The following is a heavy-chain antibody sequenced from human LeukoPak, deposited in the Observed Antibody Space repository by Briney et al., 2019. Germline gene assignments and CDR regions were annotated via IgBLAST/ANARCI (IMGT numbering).Heavy chain of an antibody. V-gene: IGHV3-43D*03. CDR1: GFTFDDYA. Sequence: GGSLRLSCAASGFTFDDYAMHWVRRAPGKGLEWVSLISWDGVVTYYVGSVKGRFTISRDNTKNSLYLQMNSLRAEDTAVYYCSRGRFNYDNSGYSSFYHWGQGTLVTVSS. CDR3: SRGRFNYDNSGYSSFYH. CDR2: ISWDGVVT. J-gene: IGHJ4*02. D-gene: IGHD3-22*01.